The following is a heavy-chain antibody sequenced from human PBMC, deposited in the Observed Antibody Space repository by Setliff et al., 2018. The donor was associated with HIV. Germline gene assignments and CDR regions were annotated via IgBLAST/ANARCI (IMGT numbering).Heavy chain of an antibody. D-gene: IGHD3-10*01. Sequence: GGSLRLSCAASGFTFSSYAMHWVRQAPGKGLEWVAVISYDGSNKYYADSVKGRFTISRDNSKNTLYLQMNSLRAEDTAVYYCASTTYDSGSYGYYFDYWGQGTLVTVSS. CDR1: GFTFSSYA. V-gene: IGHV3-30-3*01. CDR3: ASTTYDSGSYGYYFDY. CDR2: ISYDGSNK. J-gene: IGHJ4*02.